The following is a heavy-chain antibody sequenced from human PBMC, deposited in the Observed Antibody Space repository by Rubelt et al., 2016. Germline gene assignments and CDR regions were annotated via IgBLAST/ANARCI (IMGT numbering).Heavy chain of an antibody. CDR3: ARGRLYCSGGSCYVDY. J-gene: IGHJ4*02. CDR1: GFTFSNYA. V-gene: IGHV3-23*01. CDR2: ITISGGST. Sequence: GGSLRLSCAASGFTFSNYAMSWVRQAPGKGLEWVSTITISGGSTDYADSVKGRFTISRDNAKNSLYLQMNSLRADDTAVYYCARGRLYCSGGSCYVDYWGQGTLVTVSS. D-gene: IGHD2-15*01.